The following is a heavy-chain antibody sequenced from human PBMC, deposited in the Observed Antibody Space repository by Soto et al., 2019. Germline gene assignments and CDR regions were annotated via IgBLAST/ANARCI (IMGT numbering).Heavy chain of an antibody. CDR1: GFSLSSTRMA. CDR2: IYWDDDK. CDR3: AHIVVAGLGYYFDY. J-gene: IGHJ4*02. D-gene: IGHD6-19*01. V-gene: IGHV2-5*02. Sequence: QITLKESGPTLVKPTQTLTLTCTFSGFSLSSTRMAVGWIRQPPGKALEWLALIYWDDDKRYSPFLKSRLTITKDTSKYQGVLTKPNMNRVDTARYYCAHIVVAGLGYYFDYWGQGTLVTVSS.